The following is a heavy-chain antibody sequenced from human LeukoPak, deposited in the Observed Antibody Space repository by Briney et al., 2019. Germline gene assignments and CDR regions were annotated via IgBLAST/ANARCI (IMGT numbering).Heavy chain of an antibody. Sequence: PGGSLRLSCAASGFTFSNYALHWVRQAPGKGLEWVAYIQYDGSNEQYAHSVKGRFRISRDSSKNILYLQMNSLRAEDTAVYYCAKVRYCSGVNCYPDDNWGQGTLVTVSS. J-gene: IGHJ4*02. CDR3: AKVRYCSGVNCYPDDN. D-gene: IGHD2-15*01. CDR1: GFTFSNYA. CDR2: IQYDGSNE. V-gene: IGHV3-30*04.